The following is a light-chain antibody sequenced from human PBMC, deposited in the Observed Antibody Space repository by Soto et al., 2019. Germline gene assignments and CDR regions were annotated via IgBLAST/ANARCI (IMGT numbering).Light chain of an antibody. V-gene: IGLV2-14*01. Sequence: QSVLTQPASVSGSPGQSITISCTGTSSDVGGYNYVSWYQQHPGKAPKLMIYDVSNRPSGVSNRLSGSKSGNTASLTISGLQAEDEADYYCSSYTSSSTLGFGTGTKVT. CDR3: SSYTSSSTLG. CDR2: DVS. CDR1: SSDVGGYNY. J-gene: IGLJ1*01.